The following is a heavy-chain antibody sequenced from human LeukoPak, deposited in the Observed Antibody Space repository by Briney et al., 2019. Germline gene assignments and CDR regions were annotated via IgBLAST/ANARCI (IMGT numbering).Heavy chain of an antibody. Sequence: VASVKVSCKASGYTFTSYAMNWVRQAPGQGLEWMGWINPNSGGTNYAQKFQGRVTMTRDTSISTAYMELSRLRSDDTAVYYCARGPRIAAAYWYYMDVWGKGTTVTVSS. CDR2: INPNSGGT. V-gene: IGHV1-2*02. CDR1: GYTFTSYA. D-gene: IGHD6-13*01. CDR3: ARGPRIAAAYWYYMDV. J-gene: IGHJ6*03.